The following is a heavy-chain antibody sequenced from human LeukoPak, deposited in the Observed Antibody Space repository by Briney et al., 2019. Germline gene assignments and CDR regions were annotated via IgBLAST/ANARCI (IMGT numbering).Heavy chain of an antibody. V-gene: IGHV4-39*07. CDR3: ARSPAYYDTLTGYYVAEAFDI. D-gene: IGHD3-9*01. CDR1: GGSISSSSYY. J-gene: IGHJ3*02. Sequence: SETLSLTCTVSGGSISSSSYYWGWIRQPPGKGLEWIGSIYYSGSTYYNPSLKSRVTISVDTSKNQFSLKLSSVTAADTAVYYCARSPAYYDTLTGYYVAEAFDIWGQGTMVTVSS. CDR2: IYYSGST.